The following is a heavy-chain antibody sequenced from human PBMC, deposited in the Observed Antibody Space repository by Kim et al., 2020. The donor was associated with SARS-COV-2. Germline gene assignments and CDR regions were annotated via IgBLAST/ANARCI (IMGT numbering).Heavy chain of an antibody. CDR2: DGTDK. CDR3: AKDAVDS. V-gene: IGHV3-7*01. Sequence: DGTDKSYVDSVKGRFTISRDIAKNSLYLQMNSLRAEDTAVYYCAKDAVDSWGQGTLVTVSS. J-gene: IGHJ4*02.